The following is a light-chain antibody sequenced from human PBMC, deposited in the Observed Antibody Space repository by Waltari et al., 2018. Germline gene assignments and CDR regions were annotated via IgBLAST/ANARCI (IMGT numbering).Light chain of an antibody. J-gene: IGLJ2*01. CDR2: EVN. V-gene: IGLV2-8*01. Sequence: QSALTQPPSASGSPGQSVTISCTGTSSDVGAYAYVSWYQHHPGKVPKILIYEVNKRPSGVPDRFSGSKSGNTASLTVSGLQAEDEADYYCSSYVVNNYVVFGRGTKLTVL. CDR1: SSDVGAYAY. CDR3: SSYVVNNYVV.